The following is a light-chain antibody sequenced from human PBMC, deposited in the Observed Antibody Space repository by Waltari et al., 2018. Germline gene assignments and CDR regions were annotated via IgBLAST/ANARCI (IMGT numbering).Light chain of an antibody. J-gene: IGKJ4*01. Sequence: IVMTQSPESLAVSPGERVTVNCKSNQTLLYTSNNKNYLAWYQQKPGQAPKLLIYWASTRESGVPDRFSGSGSGTDFTLTISGLQADDVAVYYCQQCYDVPLTFGGGTKVEIK. CDR1: QTLLYTSNNKNY. V-gene: IGKV4-1*01. CDR2: WAS. CDR3: QQCYDVPLT.